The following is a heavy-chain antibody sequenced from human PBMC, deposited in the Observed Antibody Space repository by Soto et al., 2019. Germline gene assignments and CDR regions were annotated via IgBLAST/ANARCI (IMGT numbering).Heavy chain of an antibody. V-gene: IGHV1-69*02. D-gene: IGHD3-10*02. J-gene: IGHJ4*02. Sequence: QVQLVQSGAEVKKPGSSVKVSCKASGGTFSSYTISWVRQAPGQGLEWMGRIIPILGIANYAQKFQGRVTITADKSTSTADMELSSLRAEDTAVDYCARQDSMFVLDYWGQGTLVTVSS. CDR2: IIPILGIA. CDR1: GGTFSSYT. CDR3: ARQDSMFVLDY.